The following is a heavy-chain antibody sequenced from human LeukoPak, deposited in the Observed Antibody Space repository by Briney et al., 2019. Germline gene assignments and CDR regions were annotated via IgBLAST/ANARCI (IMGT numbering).Heavy chain of an antibody. J-gene: IGHJ4*02. D-gene: IGHD2-15*01. CDR3: AKVDIVVVVAATIDY. Sequence: PGGSLRLSCAASGFTFSSYGMSRVRQAPGEGLEWVSAISGSGGSTYYADSVKGRFTISRDNSKNTLYLQMNSLRAEDTAVYYCAKVDIVVVVAATIDYWGQGTLVTVSS. V-gene: IGHV3-23*01. CDR2: ISGSGGST. CDR1: GFTFSSYG.